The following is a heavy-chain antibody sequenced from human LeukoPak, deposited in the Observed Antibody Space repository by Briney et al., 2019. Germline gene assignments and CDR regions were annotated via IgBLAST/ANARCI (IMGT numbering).Heavy chain of an antibody. J-gene: IGHJ6*02. V-gene: IGHV3-15*01. CDR2: IKSKTDGGTT. CDR1: GFTFSNAW. D-gene: IGHD3-22*01. CDR3: ARDGPYDSSEETTYGMDV. Sequence: RGSLRLSCAASGFTFSNAWMSWVRQAPGKGLEWVGRIKSKTDGGTTDYAAPVKGRFTISRDNSKNTLYLQMNSLRAEDTAVYYCARDGPYDSSEETTYGMDVWGQGTTVTVSS.